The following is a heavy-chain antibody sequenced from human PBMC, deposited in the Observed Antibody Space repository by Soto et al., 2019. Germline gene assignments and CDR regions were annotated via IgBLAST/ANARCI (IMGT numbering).Heavy chain of an antibody. D-gene: IGHD3-16*01. Sequence: QVQLVQSGAEVKKPGSSVKVSCKAPGGTFSSYAISWVRQAPGQGLEWMGGIIPTFGTANYAQKFQGRVTITAGESTSTAYMEMSSLRSEDTAVYWCARDRGYGMDIWGQGTTVTVSS. V-gene: IGHV1-69*12. CDR3: ARDRGYGMDI. CDR1: GGTFSSYA. J-gene: IGHJ6*01. CDR2: IIPTFGTA.